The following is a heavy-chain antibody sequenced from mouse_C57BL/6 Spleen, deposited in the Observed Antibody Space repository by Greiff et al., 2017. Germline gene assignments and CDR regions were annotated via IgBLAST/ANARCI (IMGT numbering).Heavy chain of an antibody. Sequence: QVQLQQPGAELVRPGSSVKLSCKASGYTFTSYWMHWVKQRPIQGLEWIGNIDPSDSEPHYNQKFKDKATLTVDKSSSTAYMQLSSLTSEDSAVYYCARNYYGSSYWYCDVWGTGTTVTVSS. CDR2: IDPSDSEP. CDR1: GYTFTSYW. J-gene: IGHJ1*03. CDR3: ARNYYGSSYWYCDV. V-gene: IGHV1-52*01. D-gene: IGHD1-1*01.